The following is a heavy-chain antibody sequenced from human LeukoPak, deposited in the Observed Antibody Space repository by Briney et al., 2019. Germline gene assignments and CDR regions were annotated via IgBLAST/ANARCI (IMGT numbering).Heavy chain of an antibody. CDR2: LRGGGDT. Sequence: GGSLRLSCVASGFIFSSYAMSWVRRAPARGLEWVSSLRGGGDTFYADSVKGRFTLSRDESRNTVYLHLNNLRVEDTAVYYCAKASWVSTADAVLWGQGTVVTVSS. CDR3: AKASWVSTADAVL. V-gene: IGHV3-23*01. J-gene: IGHJ4*02. D-gene: IGHD3-16*01. CDR1: GFIFSSYA.